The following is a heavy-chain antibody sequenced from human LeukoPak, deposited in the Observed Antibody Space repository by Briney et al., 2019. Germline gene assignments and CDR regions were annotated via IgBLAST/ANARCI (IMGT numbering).Heavy chain of an antibody. J-gene: IGHJ3*02. V-gene: IGHV4-34*01. CDR1: GGSFSGYY. D-gene: IGHD6-19*01. Sequence: SETLSLTCAVYGGSFSGYYWSWIRQPPGKGLEWIGEINHSGSTNYNPSLKSRVTISVGTSKNQFSLKLSSVTAADTAVYYCAREQWLNDAFDIWGQGTMVTVSS. CDR2: INHSGST. CDR3: AREQWLNDAFDI.